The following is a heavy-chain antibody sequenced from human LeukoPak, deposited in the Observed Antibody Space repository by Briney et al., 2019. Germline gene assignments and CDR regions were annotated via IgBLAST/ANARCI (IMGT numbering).Heavy chain of an antibody. D-gene: IGHD5-24*01. CDR1: EFTFSRNY. Sequence: QPGGSLRLSCTASEFTFSRNYMLWVRQAPGKGLEWVSLIFSNGDTHYADSVKGRFTISRDTSKNTVYLQMNSLRVGDTAMYYCTRDQMNYWGQGTLVTVSS. CDR3: TRDQMNY. CDR2: IFSNGDT. V-gene: IGHV3-53*01. J-gene: IGHJ4*02.